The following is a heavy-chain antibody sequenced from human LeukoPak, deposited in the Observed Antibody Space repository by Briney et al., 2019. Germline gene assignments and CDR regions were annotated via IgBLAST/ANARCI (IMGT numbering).Heavy chain of an antibody. CDR2: INHSGST. D-gene: IGHD1-1*01. Sequence: PSETLSLTCAVYGGSFSGYYWSWIRRPPGKGLEWIGEINHSGSTNYNPSLKSRVTISVDTSKNQFSLKLSSVTAADTAVYYCARRYPLDYWGQGTLVTVSS. CDR3: ARRYPLDY. J-gene: IGHJ4*02. V-gene: IGHV4-34*01. CDR1: GGSFSGYY.